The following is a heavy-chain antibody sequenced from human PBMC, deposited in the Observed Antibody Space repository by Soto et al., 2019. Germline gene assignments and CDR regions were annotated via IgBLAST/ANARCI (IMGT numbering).Heavy chain of an antibody. D-gene: IGHD6-13*01. CDR1: GGTFSIYS. Sequence: QVQLVQSGAEVKKPGSSVKVSCTASGGTFSIYSINWVRRAPGQGLEWMGGSIPIYRTANYAQKFRGRVTITADESTSTVYMELSSLRSEDTAVYYCARGGQHRKASYYYDMDVWGQGTTVTVSS. V-gene: IGHV1-69*01. J-gene: IGHJ6*01. CDR3: ARGGQHRKASYYYDMDV. CDR2: SIPIYRTA.